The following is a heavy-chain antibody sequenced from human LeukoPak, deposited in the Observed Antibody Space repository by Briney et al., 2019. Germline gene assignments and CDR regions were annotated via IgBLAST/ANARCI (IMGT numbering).Heavy chain of an antibody. V-gene: IGHV1-2*02. CDR1: GYTFIGYY. Sequence: GASVKVSCKASGYTFIGYYVHWARQAPGQGLEWMGWINPNSGDTKYAQKFLGRVTVTSVTSTNTAYMELTRLTSDDTAAYFCARGDEYGDYWGQGTLVTVSS. CDR3: ARGDEYGDY. CDR2: INPNSGDT. D-gene: IGHD4-17*01. J-gene: IGHJ4*02.